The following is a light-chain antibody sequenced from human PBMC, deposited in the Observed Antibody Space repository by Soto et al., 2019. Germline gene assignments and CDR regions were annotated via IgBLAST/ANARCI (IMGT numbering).Light chain of an antibody. J-gene: IGLJ1*01. CDR3: SSYTTNTTLV. Sequence: QSALTQPASVSGSPGQSITTSCTGTSNDVGNYNYVSWFQQHPGKPPKLMILEVTNRPSGVSHRFSGSKAGITASLTISGLQPEDEADYYCSSYTTNTTLVFGTGTKVTVL. V-gene: IGLV2-14*01. CDR2: EVT. CDR1: SNDVGNYNY.